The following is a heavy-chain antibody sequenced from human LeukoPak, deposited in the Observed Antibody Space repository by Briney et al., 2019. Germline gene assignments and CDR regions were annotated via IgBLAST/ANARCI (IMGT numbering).Heavy chain of an antibody. CDR1: GGSISSYY. CDR3: ARGFDSKSTYFDY. D-gene: IGHD5-12*01. J-gene: IGHJ4*02. Sequence: SETLSLTCTVSGGSISSYYWNWIRQPPGKGLEWIGYISYSGSTNYNPSLKSRVTISLDTSKNQFSLKLRSVTAADTSVYYCARGFDSKSTYFDYWGQGTLVTVSS. V-gene: IGHV4-59*01. CDR2: ISYSGST.